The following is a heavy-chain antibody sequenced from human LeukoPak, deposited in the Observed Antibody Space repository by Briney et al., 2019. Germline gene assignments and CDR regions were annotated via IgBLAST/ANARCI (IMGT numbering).Heavy chain of an antibody. CDR2: ISAYNGNT. CDR1: GYTFTSYG. Sequence: GASVKVSCKASGYTFTSYGISWVRQAPGQGLEWMGWISAYNGNTNYARKLQGRVTMTTDTSTSTAYMELRSLRSDDTAVYYCARDGGPSPFIVVVPAAEPTNYYYYGMDVWGQGTTVTVSS. D-gene: IGHD2-2*01. J-gene: IGHJ6*02. V-gene: IGHV1-18*01. CDR3: ARDGGPSPFIVVVPAAEPTNYYYYGMDV.